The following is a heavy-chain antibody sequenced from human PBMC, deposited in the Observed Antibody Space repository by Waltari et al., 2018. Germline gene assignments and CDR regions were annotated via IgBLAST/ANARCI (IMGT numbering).Heavy chain of an antibody. J-gene: IGHJ4*02. V-gene: IGHV3-7*01. CDR1: GFTFSTYW. Sequence: EVQLVESGGDLVQPGGSLRLACAASGFTFSTYWMTWVRQAPGEGRECLANRKEEESEKNYVDSVKGRFTIARDNAKNSLYLQMNSLRAEDTAVYYCARDPHYSNCDYWGQGTLVTVSS. CDR3: ARDPHYSNCDY. CDR2: RKEEESEK. D-gene: IGHD4-4*01.